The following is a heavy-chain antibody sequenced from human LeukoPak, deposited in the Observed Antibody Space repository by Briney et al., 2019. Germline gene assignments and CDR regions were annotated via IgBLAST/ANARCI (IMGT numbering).Heavy chain of an antibody. CDR3: ARSRDGYNHDAFDI. Sequence: SQTPSLTCTVSGGSISSGSYYWSWIRQHPGKGLEWIGYIYYSGSTNYNPSLKSRVTISVDTSKNQFSLKLSSVTAADTAVYYCARSRDGYNHDAFDIWGQGTMVTVSS. V-gene: IGHV4-31*03. D-gene: IGHD5-24*01. CDR2: IYYSGST. CDR1: GGSISSGSYY. J-gene: IGHJ3*02.